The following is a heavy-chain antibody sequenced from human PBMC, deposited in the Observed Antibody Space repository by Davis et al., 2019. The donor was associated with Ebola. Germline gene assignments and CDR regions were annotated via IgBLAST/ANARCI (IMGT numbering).Heavy chain of an antibody. J-gene: IGHJ6*02. D-gene: IGHD2-15*01. CDR1: GYTFTSYY. CDR2: INPSGGST. Sequence: ASVKVSCKASGYTFTSYYMHWVRQAPGQGLEWMGIINPSGGSTSYAQKFQGRVTMTRDTSTSTVYMELSSLRSEDAAVYYCAREDIVVVVAATDYYYYGMDVWGQGTTVTVSS. V-gene: IGHV1-46*01. CDR3: AREDIVVVVAATDYYYYGMDV.